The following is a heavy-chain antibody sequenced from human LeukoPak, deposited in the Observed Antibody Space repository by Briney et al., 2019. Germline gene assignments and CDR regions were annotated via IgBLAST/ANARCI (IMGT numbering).Heavy chain of an antibody. V-gene: IGHV3-21*01. CDR2: ISSSSRNT. Sequence: GGSLRLSCAVSGFSFSTYSMTWVCQAPGKGLEWVSSISSSSRNTYYADSVRGRFTISRDNAKNSLYLQMNSLRAEDTAAYYCARAGYGDPHFDFWGQGTLVTVSS. D-gene: IGHD4-17*01. CDR1: GFSFSTYS. CDR3: ARAGYGDPHFDF. J-gene: IGHJ4*02.